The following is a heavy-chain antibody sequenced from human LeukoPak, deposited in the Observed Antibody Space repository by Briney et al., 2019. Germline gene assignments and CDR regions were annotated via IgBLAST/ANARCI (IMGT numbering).Heavy chain of an antibody. CDR2: IYYSWST. J-gene: IGHJ5*02. CDR3: ARARSGLFNWFDP. CDR1: GGSISSYY. V-gene: IGHV4-59*08. D-gene: IGHD4/OR15-4a*01. Sequence: SETLSLTCTVSGGSISSYYWSWIRQPPGKGLEWIGYIYYSWSTNYNPSLKSRVTISVDTSKNQFSLKLSSVTAADTAVYYCARARSGLFNWFDPWGQGTLVTLSS.